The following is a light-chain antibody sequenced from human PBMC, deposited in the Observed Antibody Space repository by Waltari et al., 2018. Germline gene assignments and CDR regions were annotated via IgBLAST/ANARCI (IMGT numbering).Light chain of an antibody. CDR1: SSDAGGYKY. V-gene: IGLV2-14*03. Sequence: QSALTQPASVSGSPGQSISISCTGISSDAGGYKYVSWYQHHPGKAPELLIYDVFNRPSGVSNRFSGSKSGNAASLAISGLQAEDEGVYYCSSYASSPPHVVFGAGTKLTVL. J-gene: IGLJ2*01. CDR2: DVF. CDR3: SSYASSPPHVV.